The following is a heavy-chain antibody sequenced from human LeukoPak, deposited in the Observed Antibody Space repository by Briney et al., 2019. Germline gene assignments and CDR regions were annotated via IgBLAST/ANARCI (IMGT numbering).Heavy chain of an antibody. CDR2: IHYSGST. J-gene: IGHJ5*02. CDR1: GGSFSGC. Sequence: SETLSLTCGVYGGSFSGCWSWIRQPPGKGLEWIGEIHYSGSTKYNPSLKSRVTISVDTSKKEISLKLTSVTAADTAVYYCVSHIGGGFDPWGQGTLVTVSS. D-gene: IGHD3-10*01. V-gene: IGHV4-34*01. CDR3: VSHIGGGFDP.